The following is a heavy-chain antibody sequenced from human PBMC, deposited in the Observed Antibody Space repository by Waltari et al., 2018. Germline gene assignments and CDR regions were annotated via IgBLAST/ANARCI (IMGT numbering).Heavy chain of an antibody. V-gene: IGHV4-59*04. CDR3: ARLPISLGVGSVFDI. D-gene: IGHD2-15*01. J-gene: IGHJ3*02. CDR2: IYYSGST. Sequence: VHLVESGGDLGQPGGSLRLACVASGFNVDFYGWNWVRQAPGKGLEWIVNIYYSGSTYYKPSLKSRLTISVDTSKNQFSLNLRSVTAADTAVYYCARLPISLGVGSVFDIWGQGTMVTVSS. CDR1: GFNVDFYGWN.